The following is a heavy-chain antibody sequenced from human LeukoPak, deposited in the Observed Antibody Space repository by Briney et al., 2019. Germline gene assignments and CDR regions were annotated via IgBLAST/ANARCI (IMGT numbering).Heavy chain of an antibody. D-gene: IGHD3-22*01. CDR3: ARHEDPENYYDSGNDY. J-gene: IGHJ4*02. CDR2: IYHSGST. CDR1: GYSISSGYY. Sequence: TSETLSLTCAVSGYSISSGYYWGWIRQPPGKGLEWIGSIYHSGSTYYNPSLKSRVTISVDTSKNQFSLKLSSVTAADTAVYYCARHEDPENYYDSGNDYWGLGTLVTVSS. V-gene: IGHV4-38-2*01.